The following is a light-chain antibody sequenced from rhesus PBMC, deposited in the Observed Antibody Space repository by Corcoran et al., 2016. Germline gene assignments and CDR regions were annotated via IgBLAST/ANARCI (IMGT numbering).Light chain of an antibody. CDR3: QQYNSAPYS. Sequence: DIQMTQSPSSLSASVGDRVTITCRASQDISSWLAWYQQNPGKAPKLLIYKAASLQSEGPSRFSGSGSGIDFTLTISSLQPEDFATYYCQQYNSAPYSFGQGTKVEIK. CDR2: KAA. J-gene: IGKJ2*01. V-gene: IGKV1-21*01. CDR1: QDISSW.